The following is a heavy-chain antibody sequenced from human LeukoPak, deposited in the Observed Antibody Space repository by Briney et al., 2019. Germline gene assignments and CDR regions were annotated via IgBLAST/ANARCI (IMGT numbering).Heavy chain of an antibody. V-gene: IGHV4-59*01. CDR3: ARDRGSAY. CDR2: IYYSGST. CDR1: GGSFSGYY. D-gene: IGHD2-2*01. Sequence: PSETLSLTCAVYGGSFSGYYWSWIRQPPGKRLEWIGYIYYSGSTNYNPSLKSRVTISVDTSKNQFSLKLSSVTAADTAVYYCARDRGSAYWGQGIPVTVSS. J-gene: IGHJ4*02.